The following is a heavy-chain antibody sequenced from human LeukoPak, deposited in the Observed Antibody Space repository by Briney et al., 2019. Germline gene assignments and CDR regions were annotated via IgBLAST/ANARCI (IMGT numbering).Heavy chain of an antibody. CDR1: GYTFTSYH. J-gene: IGHJ4*02. CDR2: INPSGGST. CDR3: AREGSWYDY. V-gene: IGHV1-46*01. Sequence: GASVKVSCKASGYTFTSYHIHWVRQAPGQGLEWMGIINPSGGSTTYAQKFQGRVTMTRDTSTSTVYMELSSLRSGDTAVYYCAREGSWYDYWGQGTLVTVSS. D-gene: IGHD6-13*01.